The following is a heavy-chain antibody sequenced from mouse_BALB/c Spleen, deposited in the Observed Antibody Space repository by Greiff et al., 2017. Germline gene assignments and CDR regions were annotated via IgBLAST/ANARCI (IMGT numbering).Heavy chain of an antibody. D-gene: IGHD1-1*01. CDR1: GFSLTGYG. J-gene: IGHJ4*01. CDR3: ARTRDYSRSYAMDY. Sequence: QVQLKQSGPGLVAPSQSLSISCTASGFSLTGYGVHWVRQPPGKGLEWLGMICGDGSTDYHSDLKSSLSISKDNSKSHVFLKMNSLQANDTAIYYCARTRDYSRSYAMDYWGQGTSVTVSS. V-gene: IGHV2-6-7*01. CDR2: ICGDGST.